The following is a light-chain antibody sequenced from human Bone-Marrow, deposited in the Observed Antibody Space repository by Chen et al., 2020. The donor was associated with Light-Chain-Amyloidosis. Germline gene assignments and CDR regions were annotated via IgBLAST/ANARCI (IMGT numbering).Light chain of an antibody. J-gene: IGLJ1*01. V-gene: IGLV2-14*01. CDR3: SSYTITNTLV. CDR1: SSDVGCDNH. Sequence: QSALTQPASVSGSPAHSITIPCTGTSSDVGCDNHFSWYQQHPDKAPKLMIYEVTNRPSWVPDRFSGSKSDNTASMTISWLQTDDEADYFCSSYTITNTLVFGSGTRVTV. CDR2: EVT.